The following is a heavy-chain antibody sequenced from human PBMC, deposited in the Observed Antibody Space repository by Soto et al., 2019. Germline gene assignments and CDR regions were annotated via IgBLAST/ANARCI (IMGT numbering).Heavy chain of an antibody. J-gene: IGHJ6*02. CDR2: IYWDDAK. D-gene: IGHD2-21*02. CDR1: GFSLSTTGVG. V-gene: IGHV2-5*02. CDR3: VQSRCGGDCLQSYSSHAYYGVAV. Sequence: QIPLKASGPTLVKPTQTLTLTCTFSGFSLSTTGVGVGWIRQPPGKALEWLALIYWDDAKRYNPSLNRRLTITKDTSKNQVVLAMTNMDPVDTSTFYCVQSRCGGDCLQSYSSHAYYGVAVWGQGTTFTVSS.